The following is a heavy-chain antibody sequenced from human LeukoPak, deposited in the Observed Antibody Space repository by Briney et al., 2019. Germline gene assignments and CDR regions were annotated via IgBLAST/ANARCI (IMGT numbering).Heavy chain of an antibody. CDR1: GFTFSSYA. CDR2: IGGSGAGT. Sequence: PGGSLRLSCAASGFTFSSYAMNWVRQAPGKGLEWVSAIGGSGAGTYYADSVKGRFTISRDNSKNTLYLQMDSLRAEDTAVYYCAKEPLSCSGGSCYSVFDYWGQGTLVTVSS. CDR3: AKEPLSCSGGSCYSVFDY. D-gene: IGHD2-15*01. V-gene: IGHV3-23*01. J-gene: IGHJ4*02.